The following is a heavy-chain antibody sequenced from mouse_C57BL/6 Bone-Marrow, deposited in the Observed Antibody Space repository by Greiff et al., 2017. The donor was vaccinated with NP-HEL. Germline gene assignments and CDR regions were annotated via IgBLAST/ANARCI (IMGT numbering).Heavy chain of an antibody. CDR3: ARASKREYYYAMDY. Sequence: QVQLKQSGAELVRPGTSVKVSCKASGYAFTNYLIEWVKQRPGQGLEWIGVINPGSGGTNYNEKFKGKAKLTADKSSSTAYMQLSSLTSEDSAVYFCARASKREYYYAMDYWGQGTSVTVSS. D-gene: IGHD2-5*01. CDR2: INPGSGGT. J-gene: IGHJ4*01. V-gene: IGHV1-54*01. CDR1: GYAFTNYL.